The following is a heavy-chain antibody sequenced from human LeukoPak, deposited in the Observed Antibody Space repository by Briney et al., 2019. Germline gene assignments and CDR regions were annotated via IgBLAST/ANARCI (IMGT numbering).Heavy chain of an antibody. J-gene: IGHJ4*02. CDR1: GYTFTSYA. V-gene: IGHV1-8*02. CDR2: MNPNSGNT. CDR3: AKALLRKGAAAGYYFDY. Sequence: ASVKVSCKASGYTFTSYAMNWVRQAPGQGLEWMGWMNPNSGNTGYAQKFQGRVTVTRNTSISTAYMELSSLRSEDTAVYYCAKALLRKGAAAGYYFDYWGQGTLVTVSS. D-gene: IGHD6-13*01.